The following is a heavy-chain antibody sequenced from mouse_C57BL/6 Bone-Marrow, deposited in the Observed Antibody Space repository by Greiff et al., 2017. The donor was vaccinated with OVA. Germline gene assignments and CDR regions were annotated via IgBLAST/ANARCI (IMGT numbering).Heavy chain of an antibody. CDR2: IYPGDGDT. Sequence: VQLVESGAELVKPGASVKISCKASGYAFSSYWMNWVKQRPGKGLEWIGQIYPGDGDTNYNGKFKGKATLTADKSSSTAYMQLSSLTSEDSAVYFCARDYYGSWFAYWGQGTLVTVSA. CDR1: GYAFSSYW. D-gene: IGHD1-1*01. V-gene: IGHV1-80*01. CDR3: ARDYYGSWFAY. J-gene: IGHJ3*01.